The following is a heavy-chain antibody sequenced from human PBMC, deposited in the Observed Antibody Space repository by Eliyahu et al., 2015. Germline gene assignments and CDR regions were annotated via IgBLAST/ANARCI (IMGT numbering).Heavy chain of an antibody. J-gene: IGHJ6*03. CDR2: FVPEDGET. V-gene: IGHV1-24*01. D-gene: IGHD3-10*01. CDR1: GYXRTXLP. CDR3: ATKVGSGSYRYYYYYYYMDV. Sequence: QVQLVQSGAEVKKPGASVKVSCQVSGYXRTXLPXXXVGQGPGKGVEWMGGFVPEDGETIYAQKFQGRVTMTEDTSTDTAYMELSSLRSEDTAVYYCATKVGSGSYRYYYYYYYMDVWGKGTTVTVSS.